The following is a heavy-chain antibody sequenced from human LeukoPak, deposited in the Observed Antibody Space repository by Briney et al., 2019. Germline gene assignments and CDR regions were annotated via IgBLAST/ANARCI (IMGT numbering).Heavy chain of an antibody. CDR2: IFYSGRT. CDR1: GGSINDYF. J-gene: IGHJ4*02. Sequence: PSGTLSLTCAVSGGSINDYFWSWIRQPPRKGLEWIGYIFYSGRTHYNPSLESRVTISLDTSKNQISLKLNSVTAADTAVYYCARSRGWGSDNDRFSADFDYWGQGTLVTVSS. V-gene: IGHV4-59*01. CDR3: ARSRGWGSDNDRFSADFDY. D-gene: IGHD2-21*02.